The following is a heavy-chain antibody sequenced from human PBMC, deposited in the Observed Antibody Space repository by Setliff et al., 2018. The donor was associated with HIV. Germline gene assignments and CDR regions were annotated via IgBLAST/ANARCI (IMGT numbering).Heavy chain of an antibody. J-gene: IGHJ4*02. CDR1: GGTFSSFA. CDR2: IIPIFGTG. V-gene: IGHV1-69*13. D-gene: IGHD6-25*01. CDR3: ARVRLGYNDLTPPRHTHALGY. Sequence: SVKVSCKASGGTFSSFAISWVRQAPGQGLEWMGGIIPIFGTGNYAQKFQGRLTITADESTSTAYMALSSLTPEDTAVYYCARVRLGYNDLTPPRHTHALGYWGQGTLVTVSS.